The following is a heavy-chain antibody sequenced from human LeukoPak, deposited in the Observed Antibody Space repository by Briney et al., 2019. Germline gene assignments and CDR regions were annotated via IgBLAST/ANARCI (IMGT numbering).Heavy chain of an antibody. J-gene: IGHJ6*02. V-gene: IGHV4-34*01. D-gene: IGHD2-8*01. CDR2: INHSGST. CDR3: ARGRGYCTNGVCYRDYGLDV. CDR1: GGSFSGYY. Sequence: SETLSLTCAVYGGSFSGYYWSWIRQPPVKVLEWIGEINHSGSTNCNPSLKSRVTISVDTSKNQFSLKLSSVTAADTAVYYCARGRGYCTNGVCYRDYGLDVWGQGTTVTVSS.